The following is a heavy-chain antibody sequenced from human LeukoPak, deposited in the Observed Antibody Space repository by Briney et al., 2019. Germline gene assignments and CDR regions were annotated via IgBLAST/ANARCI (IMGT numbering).Heavy chain of an antibody. J-gene: IGHJ6*04. CDR1: GFTFSSYE. CDR3: AELGITMIGGV. V-gene: IGHV3-48*03. D-gene: IGHD3-10*02. Sequence: GGSLRLSCAASGFTFSSYEMNWVRQAPGKGLEWVSYISSSDSTIYYVDSVKGRFTISRDNAKNSLYLQMNSLRAEDTAVYYCAELGITMIGGVWGKGTTVTISS. CDR2: ISSSDSTI.